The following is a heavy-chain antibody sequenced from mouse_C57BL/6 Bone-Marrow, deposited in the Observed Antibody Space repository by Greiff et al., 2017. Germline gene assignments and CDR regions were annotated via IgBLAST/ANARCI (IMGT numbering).Heavy chain of an antibody. CDR3: ACHYYGSSYVGAMDY. Sequence: QVQLQQSGAELARPGASVKLSCKASGYTFTSYGISWVKQRTGQGLEWMGEIYPRSGNTYYNEKFKGKATLTADKSSSTAYMELRSLTSEDSAVYFCACHYYGSSYVGAMDYWGQGTSVTVSS. CDR2: IYPRSGNT. CDR1: GYTFTSYG. J-gene: IGHJ4*01. D-gene: IGHD1-1*01. V-gene: IGHV1-81*01.